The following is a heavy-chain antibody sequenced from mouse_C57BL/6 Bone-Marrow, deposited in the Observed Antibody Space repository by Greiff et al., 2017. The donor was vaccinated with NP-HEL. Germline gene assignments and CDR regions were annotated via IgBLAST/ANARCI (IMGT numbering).Heavy chain of an antibody. CDR3: ARHYYSNYFDY. CDR1: GFTFSSYG. V-gene: IGHV5-6*02. Sequence: MLVESGGDLVKPGGSLKLSCAASGFTFSSYGMSWVRQTPDKRLEWVATISSGGSYTYYPDSVKGRFTISRDNAKNTLYLQMSSLKSEDTAMYYCARHYYSNYFDYWGQGTTLTVSS. J-gene: IGHJ2*01. D-gene: IGHD2-5*01. CDR2: ISSGGSYT.